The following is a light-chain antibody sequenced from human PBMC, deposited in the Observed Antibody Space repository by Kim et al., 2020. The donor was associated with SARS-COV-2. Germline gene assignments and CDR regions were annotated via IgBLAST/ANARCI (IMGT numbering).Light chain of an antibody. CDR2: DVI. J-gene: IGLJ1*01. CDR3: SSYTSRSTLV. Sequence: GQSITISCPGTSSDVGGYNYVSWYQQHPGKAPILMIYDVINRPSGVSYRFSASKSGKVASLTISGLQAEDEADYYCSSYTSRSTLVFGTGTKVTVL. CDR1: SSDVGGYNY. V-gene: IGLV2-14*03.